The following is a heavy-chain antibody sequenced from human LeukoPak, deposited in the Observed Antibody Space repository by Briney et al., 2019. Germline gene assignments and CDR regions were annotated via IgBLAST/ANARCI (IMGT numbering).Heavy chain of an antibody. V-gene: IGHV4-59*01. CDR1: GGSMRSFY. D-gene: IGHD4-23*01. Sequence: SETLSLTCTVSGGSMRSFYWGWIRQAPGKGLEWIGFISHSGYTSYSPSLKSRVAISVDTSKRHFSLRLSSMTAADTAIYYCARGRNDNGGMFFDSWAQGNLVTVSS. CDR3: ARGRNDNGGMFFDS. CDR2: ISHSGYT. J-gene: IGHJ5*01.